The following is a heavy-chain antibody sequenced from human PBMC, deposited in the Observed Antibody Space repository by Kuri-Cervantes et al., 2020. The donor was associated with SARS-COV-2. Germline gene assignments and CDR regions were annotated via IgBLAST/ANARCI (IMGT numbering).Heavy chain of an antibody. V-gene: IGHV4-59*08. Sequence: SETLSLTCAVYGGSFSGYYWSWIRQPPGKGLEWIGYIYYSGSTNYNPSLKSRVTISVDTSKNQFSLRLSSVTAADTAVYYCARTSYGSALYWGQGTLVTVSS. CDR1: GGSFSGYY. CDR3: ARTSYGSALY. CDR2: IYYSGST. J-gene: IGHJ4*02. D-gene: IGHD3-10*01.